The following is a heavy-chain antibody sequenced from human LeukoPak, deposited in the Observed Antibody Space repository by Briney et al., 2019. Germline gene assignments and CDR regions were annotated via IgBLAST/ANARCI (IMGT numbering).Heavy chain of an antibody. J-gene: IGHJ4*02. CDR2: TYYRFNWYT. CDR1: GDSVSSNSAS. CDR3: TRGDSNRWHKFDY. D-gene: IGHD3-22*01. V-gene: IGHV6-1*01. Sequence: SQTLSLPCAISGDSVSSNSASWNWIRQSPSRGLEWLGRTYYRFNWYTDYAVSVKSRVTINADTSKNQFSLQLNSVTPEDTAVYYCTRGDSNRWHKFDYWGQGALVTVSS.